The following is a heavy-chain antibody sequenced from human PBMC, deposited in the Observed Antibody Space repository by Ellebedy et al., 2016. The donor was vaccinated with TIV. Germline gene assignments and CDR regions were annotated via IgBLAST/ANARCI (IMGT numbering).Heavy chain of an antibody. CDR2: ISSSSGYI. V-gene: IGHV3-21*06. CDR1: GFPFSNFG. Sequence: PGGSLRLSCAAPGFPFSNFGFSWVRQAPRRGLEWVSSISSSSGYIYYADSVKGRFTISRDNAKNSLYLQMNSLRAEDTAVYYCARYISSSGCFDYWGQGTLVTVSS. D-gene: IGHD6-19*01. J-gene: IGHJ4*02. CDR3: ARYISSSGCFDY.